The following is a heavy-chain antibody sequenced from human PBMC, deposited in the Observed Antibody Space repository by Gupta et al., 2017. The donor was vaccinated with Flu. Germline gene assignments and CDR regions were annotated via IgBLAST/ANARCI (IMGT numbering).Heavy chain of an antibody. CDR1: GSTFPSYA. CDR2: MNPNSGNT. J-gene: IGHJ4*02. D-gene: IGHD5-12*01. V-gene: IGHV1-8*01. CDR3: AVLSIVATNFDY. Sequence: QVQLVQSGAEVKKPGASVKVSCKAYGSTFPSYAINWVRQATGQGLEWMGWMNPNSGNTGYAQKFQGRVTMTRNTSISTAYMELSSLRSEDTAVYYCAVLSIVATNFDYWGQGTLVTVSS.